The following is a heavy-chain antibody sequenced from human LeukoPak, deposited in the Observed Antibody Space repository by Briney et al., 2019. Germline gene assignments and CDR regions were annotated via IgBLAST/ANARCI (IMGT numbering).Heavy chain of an antibody. CDR3: AKLYSSGYPATDAFDI. D-gene: IGHD3-22*01. V-gene: IGHV3-30*18. CDR2: ISYDGSNK. CDR1: GFTFSSYA. Sequence: GGSLRLSCAASGFTFSSYAMRWVRQAPGKGLEWVAVISYDGSNKYYADSVKGRFTISRDNSKNTLYLQMNSLRAEDTAVYYCAKLYSSGYPATDAFDIWGQGTMVTVSS. J-gene: IGHJ3*02.